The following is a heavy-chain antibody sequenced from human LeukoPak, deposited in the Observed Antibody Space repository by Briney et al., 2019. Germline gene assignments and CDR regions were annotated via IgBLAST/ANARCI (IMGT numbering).Heavy chain of an antibody. CDR1: GFTFSSYG. V-gene: IGHV3-30*02. CDR3: AKDGDILTADAFDI. Sequence: PGGSLRLSCAASGFTFSSYGMHWVRQAPGKGLEWVAFIRYDGTNKYYADSVKGRFTISRDNSKNTLYLQMNSLRAEDTAVYYCAKDGDILTADAFDIWGQGTMVTVSS. CDR2: IRYDGTNK. D-gene: IGHD3-9*01. J-gene: IGHJ3*02.